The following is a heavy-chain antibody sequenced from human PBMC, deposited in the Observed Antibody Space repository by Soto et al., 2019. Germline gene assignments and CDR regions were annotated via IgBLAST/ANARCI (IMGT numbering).Heavy chain of an antibody. D-gene: IGHD3-9*01. J-gene: IGHJ6*03. CDR2: ISSSSSTI. CDR3: ARGSKYYDILTGNNYYYIDV. Sequence: GGSLRLSCAASGFTFSSYSMNWVRQAPGKGLEWVSYISSSSSTIYYADSVKGRFTISRDNAKNSLYLQMNSLRDEDTAVYYCARGSKYYDILTGNNYYYIDVWGKGTPVTVSS. CDR1: GFTFSSYS. V-gene: IGHV3-48*02.